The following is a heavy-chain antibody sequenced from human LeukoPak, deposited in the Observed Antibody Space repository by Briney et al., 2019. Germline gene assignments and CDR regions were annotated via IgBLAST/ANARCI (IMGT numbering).Heavy chain of an antibody. D-gene: IGHD6-6*01. J-gene: IGHJ4*02. CDR1: GFTFSSYS. V-gene: IGHV3-48*01. Sequence: PGGSLRLSCSASGFTFSSYSMNWVRQAPGKGLEWVSYISSSTSTIYYADSVKGRFTISRDNAKNSLYLQMNSLRAEDTAVYYCAKDRWSSSYQSDYWGQGTLVTVSS. CDR3: AKDRWSSSYQSDY. CDR2: ISSSTSTI.